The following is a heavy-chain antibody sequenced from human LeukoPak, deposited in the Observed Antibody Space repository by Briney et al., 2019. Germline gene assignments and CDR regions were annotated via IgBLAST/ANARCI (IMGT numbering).Heavy chain of an antibody. D-gene: IGHD2-2*01. J-gene: IGHJ4*02. CDR1: GFTVSSYS. Sequence: PGGSLRLSCAASGFTVSSYSMNWVRQAPGKGLEWVSSISSSSSYIYYADSVKGRFTISRDNAKNSLYLQMNSLRAEDTAVYYCARVGYCSSTSCHDFDYWGQGTLVTVSS. V-gene: IGHV3-21*01. CDR3: ARVGYCSSTSCHDFDY. CDR2: ISSSSSYI.